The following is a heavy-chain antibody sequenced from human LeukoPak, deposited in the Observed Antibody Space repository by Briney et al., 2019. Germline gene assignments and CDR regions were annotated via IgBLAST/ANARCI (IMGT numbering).Heavy chain of an antibody. CDR2: MNPNSGNT. J-gene: IGHJ6*03. V-gene: IGHV1-8*01. Sequence: RASVKVSCKASGYTFTSYDINWVRQATGQGLEWMGWMNPNSGNTGYAQKFQGRVTMTRNTSISTAYMELSSLRSEDTAVYYCARATSSSWYKYYYYYYYMDVWGKGTTVTVSS. D-gene: IGHD6-13*01. CDR3: ARATSSSWYKYYYYYYYMDV. CDR1: GYTFTSYD.